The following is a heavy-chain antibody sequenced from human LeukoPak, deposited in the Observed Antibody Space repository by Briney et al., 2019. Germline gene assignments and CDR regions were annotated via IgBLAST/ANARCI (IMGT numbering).Heavy chain of an antibody. Sequence: SQTLSLTCTVSGGSISSGGYYWSWIRQHPGKGLEWIGYIYYSGSTYYNPSLKSRVTISVDTSKNQFSLKLSSVTAADTAVYYCARAEYLIYYFDYWGQGTLVTVSS. V-gene: IGHV4-31*03. J-gene: IGHJ4*02. CDR3: ARAEYLIYYFDY. CDR1: GGSISSGGYY. CDR2: IYYSGST. D-gene: IGHD2-2*01.